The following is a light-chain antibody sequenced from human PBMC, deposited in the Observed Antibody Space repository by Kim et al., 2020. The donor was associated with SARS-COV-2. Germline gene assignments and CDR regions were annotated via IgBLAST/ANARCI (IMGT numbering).Light chain of an antibody. V-gene: IGKV3-20*01. J-gene: IGKJ1*01. CDR2: GAS. CDR3: QHYDGSLWT. CDR1: QSISNNY. Sequence: SPGERATPSCRASQSISNNYLAWYQQKPGQAPRLLIYGASNRATGIPDRFSGSGSGTDFTLTISGLDPEDFTVYYCQHYDGSLWTFGQGTKVDIK.